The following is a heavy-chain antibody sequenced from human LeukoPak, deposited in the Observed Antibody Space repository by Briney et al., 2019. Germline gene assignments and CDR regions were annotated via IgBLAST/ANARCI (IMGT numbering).Heavy chain of an antibody. Sequence: SETLSLTCTVPGGSISGYYWSWIRQPPGKGLESIAYIYYSGSTDYNPSLKSRVTTSLDTSKNQFSLELRPVTAADTAVYYCSRVGYDTSGYSNYWGQGSLVSVSS. D-gene: IGHD3-22*01. CDR1: GGSISGYY. V-gene: IGHV4-59*01. CDR3: SRVGYDTSGYSNY. CDR2: IYYSGST. J-gene: IGHJ4*02.